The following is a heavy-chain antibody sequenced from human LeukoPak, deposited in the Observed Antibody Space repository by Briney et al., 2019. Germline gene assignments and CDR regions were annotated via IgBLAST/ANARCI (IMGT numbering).Heavy chain of an antibody. CDR2: IIPIFGTA. Sequence: ASVKVSCKASGGTFSSYAISWVRQAPGQGLEWMGRIIPIFGTANCAQKFQGRVTITTDESTSTAYMELSSLRSEDTAVYYCARDRGYSYGNDYWGQGTLVTVSS. V-gene: IGHV1-69*05. J-gene: IGHJ4*02. D-gene: IGHD5-18*01. CDR3: ARDRGYSYGNDY. CDR1: GGTFSSYA.